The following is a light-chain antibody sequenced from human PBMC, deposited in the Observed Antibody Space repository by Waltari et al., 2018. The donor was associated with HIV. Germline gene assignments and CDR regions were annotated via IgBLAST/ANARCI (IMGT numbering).Light chain of an antibody. V-gene: IGKV1-39*01. Sequence: DIRVTQSPSSLSASVGDRVTIPCRASQSISSYFKWYQQKPGTAPKLLMSAASSLQSGVPSRFSGNGSGTDFTLTISSLQPEDFATYYCQQSYGSPFTFGPGSKLHIK. CDR1: QSISSY. CDR3: QQSYGSPFT. J-gene: IGKJ3*01. CDR2: AAS.